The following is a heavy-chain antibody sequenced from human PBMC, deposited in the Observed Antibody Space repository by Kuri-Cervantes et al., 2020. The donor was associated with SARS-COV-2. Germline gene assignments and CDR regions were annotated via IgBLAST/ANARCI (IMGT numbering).Heavy chain of an antibody. CDR1: ETTFPNYD. CDR2: VKTNSGNT. V-gene: IGHV1-8*01. D-gene: IGHD2-21*01. CDR3: YCAPKEGFDS. J-gene: IGHJ4*02. Sequence: ASVKVSCKAPETTFPNYDINWVRQATGQGLEWMGMVKTNSGNTLYAQIFRGRVTMTRDTSTSTVYMELSSLTSEDTAIYYCYCAPKEGFDSWGQGTLVTVSS.